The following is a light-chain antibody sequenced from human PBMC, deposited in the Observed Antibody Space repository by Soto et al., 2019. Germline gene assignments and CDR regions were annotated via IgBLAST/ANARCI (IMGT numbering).Light chain of an antibody. Sequence: QAVVTQEPSLTVSPGGTVTLTCGFSSRNVTNGHWPYWFQQKPGQVPKTLIYDTNNKLSWTPARFSGSLLGGIAALTLSGAQPEDEAEYFCLLNYDGGRVFGGGTKLTVL. V-gene: IGLV7-46*01. CDR1: SRNVTNGHW. J-gene: IGLJ3*02. CDR3: LLNYDGGRV. CDR2: DTN.